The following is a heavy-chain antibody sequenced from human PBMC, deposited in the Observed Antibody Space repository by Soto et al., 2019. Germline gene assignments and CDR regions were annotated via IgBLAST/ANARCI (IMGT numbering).Heavy chain of an antibody. J-gene: IGHJ4*02. Sequence: EVQLVESGGGLVQPGGSLRLSCAAYGFTFSSYWMSWVRQAPGKGLEGVANIKQDGSEKYYVDSVKGRFTISRDNAKNSLYLQMNSLRAEDTAVYYYARGGRSGDYWGQGTLVTVSS. CDR1: GFTFSSYW. V-gene: IGHV3-7*01. CDR2: IKQDGSEK. D-gene: IGHD2-15*01. CDR3: ARGGRSGDY.